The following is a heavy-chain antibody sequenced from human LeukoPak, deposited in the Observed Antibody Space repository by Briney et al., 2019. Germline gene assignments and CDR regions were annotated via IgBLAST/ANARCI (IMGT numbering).Heavy chain of an antibody. CDR2: ISSSGSTI. J-gene: IGHJ6*04. D-gene: IGHD4-17*01. V-gene: IGHV3-48*03. CDR1: GFTFSSYV. Sequence: GGSLRLPCAASGFTFSSYVMNWVRQAPGKGLEWVSYISSSGSTIYYADSVKGRFTISRDNAKNSLYLQMNSLRAEDTAVYYCARGPVRYYGMDVWGKGTTVTVSS. CDR3: ARGPVRYYGMDV.